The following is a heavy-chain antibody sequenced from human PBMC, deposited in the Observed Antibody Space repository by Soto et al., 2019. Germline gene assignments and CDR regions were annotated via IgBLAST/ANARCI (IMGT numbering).Heavy chain of an antibody. CDR3: AKDAVPFNGKWDWFDA. CDR2: IGGTGSDT. CDR1: RFTFGDFA. V-gene: IGHV3-23*01. J-gene: IGHJ5*02. D-gene: IGHD1-26*01. Sequence: DVQLLESGGGLVQPGGSLTLSCAASRFTFGDFAMSWVRQAPGKGLEWVSSIGGTGSDTYYEYSVKGRFTISRDNSRNTLFLQMDNLREEETAVYYCAKDAVPFNGKWDWFDAWGQGTLVTVSS.